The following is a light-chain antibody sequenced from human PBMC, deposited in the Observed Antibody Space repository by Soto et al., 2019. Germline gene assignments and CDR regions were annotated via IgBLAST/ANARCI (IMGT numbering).Light chain of an antibody. J-gene: IGKJ5*01. V-gene: IGKV3-15*01. CDR1: QSVSSS. Sequence: EIVMTQSPATLSVSPGERATLSCRASQSVSSSLAWYQQKPGQTPRLLISGASTRATDIPARFSGSGSGTEFTLTISSLQSEDFAVYYCQQRSNWPITFGQGTRLEIK. CDR3: QQRSNWPIT. CDR2: GAS.